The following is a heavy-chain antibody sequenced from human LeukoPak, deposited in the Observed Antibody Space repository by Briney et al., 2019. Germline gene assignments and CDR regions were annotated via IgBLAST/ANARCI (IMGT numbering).Heavy chain of an antibody. CDR3: ARQRYGSGRSNWFDP. CDR1: GYSLTSYW. Sequence: GESLKISCKGSGYSLTSYWIGWVRQMPGKGLEWMGIIYPGDSDTRYSPSFQGQVTISADKSISTAYLQWSSLKASDTAMYYCARQRYGSGRSNWFDPWGQGTLVTVSS. CDR2: IYPGDSDT. J-gene: IGHJ5*02. V-gene: IGHV5-51*01. D-gene: IGHD3-10*01.